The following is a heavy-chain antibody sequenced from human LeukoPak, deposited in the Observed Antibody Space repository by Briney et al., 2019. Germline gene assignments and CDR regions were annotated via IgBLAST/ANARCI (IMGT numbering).Heavy chain of an antibody. Sequence: GASVKVSCKASEYTFTSYAMNWVRQAPGQGLEWMGGIIPIFGTANYAQKFQGRVTITADESTSTAYMELSSLRSEDTAVYYCARDPNSSGYDYWGQGTLVTVSS. V-gene: IGHV1-69*13. CDR3: ARDPNSSGYDY. J-gene: IGHJ4*02. D-gene: IGHD3-22*01. CDR1: EYTFTSYA. CDR2: IIPIFGTA.